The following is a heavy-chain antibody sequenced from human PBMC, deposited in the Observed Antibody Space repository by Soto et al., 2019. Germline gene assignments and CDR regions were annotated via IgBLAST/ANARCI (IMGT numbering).Heavy chain of an antibody. CDR3: AKDISVGATPYYFDY. J-gene: IGHJ4*02. CDR1: GFTFDDYA. Sequence: PGGSLSLSCAASGFTFDDYAMHWVRPAPGKGLEWVSGISWNSGSIGYADSVKGRFTISRDNAKNSLYLQMNSLRAEDTALYYCAKDISVGATPYYFDYWGQGTLVTVSS. D-gene: IGHD1-26*01. V-gene: IGHV3-9*01. CDR2: ISWNSGSI.